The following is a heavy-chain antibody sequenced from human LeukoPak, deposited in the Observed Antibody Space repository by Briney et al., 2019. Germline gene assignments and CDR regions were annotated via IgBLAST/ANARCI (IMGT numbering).Heavy chain of an antibody. D-gene: IGHD3-22*01. J-gene: IGHJ3*02. CDR1: GYTFTSYY. CDR3: ARDSGYYDSSGYYSDAFDI. CDR2: INPSGGST. V-gene: IGHV1-46*01. Sequence: ASVQVSCKASGYTFTSYYMHWVRQAPGQGLEWMGIINPSGGSTSYAQKFQGRVTMTRDTSTSTVYMELSSLRSEDTAVYYCARDSGYYDSSGYYSDAFDIWGQGTMVTVSS.